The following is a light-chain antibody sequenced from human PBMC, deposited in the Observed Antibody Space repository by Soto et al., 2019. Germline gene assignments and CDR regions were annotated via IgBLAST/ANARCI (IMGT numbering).Light chain of an antibody. V-gene: IGLV1-44*01. CDR3: AAWDDILNGYV. CDR1: SSNIESNT. J-gene: IGLJ1*01. Sequence: QSVLTQPPSASGTPGQRVTLSCSGSSSNIESNTVTWYQQLPGTAPKLVIYSNYDRPSGVPDRFSGSTSGTSASMVIRGLQSEDDADYYCAAWDDILNGYVFGGGTKLTVL. CDR2: SNY.